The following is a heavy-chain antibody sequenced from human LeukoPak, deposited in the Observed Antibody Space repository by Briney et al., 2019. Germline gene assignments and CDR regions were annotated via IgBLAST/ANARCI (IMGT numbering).Heavy chain of an antibody. CDR3: TVDTDYFEGLGFPRPALNDY. V-gene: IGHV3-20*04. J-gene: IGHJ4*02. Sequence: GGSLRLSCAASGFTFDDYGMSWVRQAPGKGLEWVSGINGNGGRTGYAESVKGRFTISRDNAKNSLYLQMNSLRVEDTAVYFCTVDTDYFEGLGFPRPALNDYWGQGTLVTVSS. D-gene: IGHD3-22*01. CDR2: INGNGGRT. CDR1: GFTFDDYG.